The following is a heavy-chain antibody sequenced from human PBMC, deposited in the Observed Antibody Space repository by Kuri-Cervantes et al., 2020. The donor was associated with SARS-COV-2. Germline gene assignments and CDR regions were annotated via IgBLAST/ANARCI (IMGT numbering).Heavy chain of an antibody. V-gene: IGHV3-30*03. CDR1: GFTLSSYG. Sequence: LSLTCAASGFTLSSYGMHWVRQAPGKGLEWVAVISYDGSNKYYADSVKGRFTISRDNSKNTLYLQMNSLRAEDTALYYCARDLIFVAYNRGTGAFDIWGQGTMVTVSS. D-gene: IGHD3-10*01. CDR3: ARDLIFVAYNRGTGAFDI. CDR2: ISYDGSNK. J-gene: IGHJ3*02.